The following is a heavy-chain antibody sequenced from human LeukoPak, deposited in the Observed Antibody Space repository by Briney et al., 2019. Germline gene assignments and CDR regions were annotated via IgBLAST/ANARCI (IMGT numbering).Heavy chain of an antibody. CDR3: AGALPAIVVVVAATRGIWFDP. Sequence: ASVKVSCKASGYTFTSYGISWVRQAPGQGLEWMGWISAYNGNTNYAQKLQGRVTMTTDTSTSTAYMELRSLRSDDTAVYYCAGALPAIVVVVAATRGIWFDPWGQGTLVTVSS. V-gene: IGHV1-18*01. CDR1: GYTFTSYG. CDR2: ISAYNGNT. D-gene: IGHD2-15*01. J-gene: IGHJ5*02.